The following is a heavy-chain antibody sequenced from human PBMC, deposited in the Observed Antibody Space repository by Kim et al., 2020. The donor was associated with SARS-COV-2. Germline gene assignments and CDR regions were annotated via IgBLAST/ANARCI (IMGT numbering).Heavy chain of an antibody. CDR3: VWGTHCSSTSCYYYDY. D-gene: IGHD2-2*01. CDR2: ISGSGGST. CDR1: GFTFSSYA. V-gene: IGHV3-23*01. Sequence: GSLRLSCAASGFTFSSYAMSWVRQAPGKGLEWVSAISGSGGSTYYADSVKGRFTISRDNSKNTLYLQMNSLRAEDTAVYYCVWGTHCSSTSCYYYDYWGQGTLVTVSS. J-gene: IGHJ4*02.